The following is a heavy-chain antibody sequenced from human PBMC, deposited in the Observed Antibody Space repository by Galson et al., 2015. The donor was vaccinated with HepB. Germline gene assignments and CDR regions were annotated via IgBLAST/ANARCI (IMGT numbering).Heavy chain of an antibody. Sequence: SLRLSCAASGFTFSSYGMHWVRQAPGKGLEWVAVISYDGSNKYYADSVKGRFTISRDNSKNTLYLQMNSLRAEDTAVYYCAREARDPYGDYGYYFDYWGQGTLVTVSS. D-gene: IGHD4-17*01. CDR2: ISYDGSNK. J-gene: IGHJ4*02. CDR3: AREARDPYGDYGYYFDY. V-gene: IGHV3-30*19. CDR1: GFTFSSYG.